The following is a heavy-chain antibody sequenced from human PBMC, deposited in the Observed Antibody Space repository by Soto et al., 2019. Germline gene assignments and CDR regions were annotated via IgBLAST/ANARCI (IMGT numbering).Heavy chain of an antibody. CDR3: AKDRGY. Sequence: QVQVVESGGGVVQPGRSLRLSCAASGFTFSSYGMHWVRQAPGKGLEWVAVISYDGSNKYYADSVKGRFTISRDNSKNTLYLQMNSLRAEDTAVYYCAKDRGYWGQGTLGSVSS. J-gene: IGHJ4*02. CDR2: ISYDGSNK. V-gene: IGHV3-30*18. CDR1: GFTFSSYG.